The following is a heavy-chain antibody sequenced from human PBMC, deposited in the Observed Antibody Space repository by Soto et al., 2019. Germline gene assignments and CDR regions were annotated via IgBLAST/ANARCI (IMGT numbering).Heavy chain of an antibody. Sequence: ASVKVSCKASGYTFTSYFMHWVRQAPGQGLEWMGIINPSGGSTSYAQKFQGRVTMTRDTSTDTAYMELSSLRSEDTAVYYCARGPTPVFSYYYGMDVWGQGTTVTVSS. J-gene: IGHJ6*02. CDR2: INPSGGST. V-gene: IGHV1-46*01. CDR3: ARGPTPVFSYYYGMDV. CDR1: GYTFTSYF.